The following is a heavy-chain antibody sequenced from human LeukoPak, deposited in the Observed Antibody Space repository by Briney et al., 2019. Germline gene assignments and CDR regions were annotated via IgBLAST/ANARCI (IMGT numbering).Heavy chain of an antibody. Sequence: GGSLRLSCTASGFTFSSYWMSWVRQAPGKGLEWVAKIKQDGSEKYYVDSVKGRFTISRDNAKNSLYLQMNSLRAEDTAVYFCARGGYSRDYWGQGTLVTVSS. J-gene: IGHJ4*02. V-gene: IGHV3-7*04. CDR1: GFTFSSYW. D-gene: IGHD6-13*01. CDR2: IKQDGSEK. CDR3: ARGGYSRDY.